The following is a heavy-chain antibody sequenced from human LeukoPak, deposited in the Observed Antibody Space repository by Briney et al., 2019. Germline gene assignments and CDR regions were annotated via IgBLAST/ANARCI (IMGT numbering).Heavy chain of an antibody. V-gene: IGHV3-23*01. CDR2: ISGSGGST. J-gene: IGHJ4*02. CDR3: AKGGVLRYFDWLLYEIFFDY. CDR1: GFTFSSYA. Sequence: GGSLRLSCAASGFTFSSYAISWVRQAPGKGLEWVSAISGSGGSTYYADSVKGRFTISRDNSKNTLYLQMNSLRAEDTAVYYCAKGGVLRYFDWLLYEIFFDYWGQGTLVTVSS. D-gene: IGHD3-9*01.